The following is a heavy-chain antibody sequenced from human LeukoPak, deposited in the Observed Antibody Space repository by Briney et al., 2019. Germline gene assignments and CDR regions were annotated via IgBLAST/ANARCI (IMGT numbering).Heavy chain of an antibody. CDR1: GFTFSSYS. J-gene: IGHJ4*02. D-gene: IGHD1-26*01. CDR2: ISSSSSYI. Sequence: PGGSLRLCCAASGFTFSSYSMNRVRQAPGKGLEWVSSISSSSSYIYYADSVKGRFTISRDNAKNSLYLQMNSLRAEDTAVYYCAREWELLRAFDYWGQGTLVTVSS. V-gene: IGHV3-21*01. CDR3: AREWELLRAFDY.